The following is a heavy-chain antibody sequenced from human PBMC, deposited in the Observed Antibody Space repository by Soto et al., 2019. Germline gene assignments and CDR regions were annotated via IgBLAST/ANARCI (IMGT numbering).Heavy chain of an antibody. CDR2: ISYDGSNK. CDR3: AVGYSYGSYFDY. D-gene: IGHD5-18*01. Sequence: RRLSCAASGFTFSSYAMHWVRQAPGKGLEWVAVISYDGSNKYYADSVKGRFTISRDNSKNTLYLQMNSLRAEDTAVYYCAVGYSYGSYFDYWGQGTLVTVSS. V-gene: IGHV3-30-3*01. CDR1: GFTFSSYA. J-gene: IGHJ4*02.